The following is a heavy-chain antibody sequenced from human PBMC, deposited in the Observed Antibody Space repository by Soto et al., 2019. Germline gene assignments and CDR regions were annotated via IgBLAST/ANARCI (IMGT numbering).Heavy chain of an antibody. V-gene: IGHV4-59*01. CDR2: IYYSGST. Sequence: SETLSLTCTVSGGSISSYYWSWIRQPPGKGLEWIGYIYYSGSTNYNPSLKSRVTISVDTSKNQFSLKLSSVTAADTAVYYCARWVDGYNSKFDYWGQGTLVTVSS. D-gene: IGHD5-12*01. CDR1: GGSISSYY. J-gene: IGHJ4*02. CDR3: ARWVDGYNSKFDY.